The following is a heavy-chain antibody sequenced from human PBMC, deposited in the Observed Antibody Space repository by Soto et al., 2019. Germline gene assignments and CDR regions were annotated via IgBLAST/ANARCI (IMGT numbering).Heavy chain of an antibody. CDR1: GYTFTTYG. Sequence: ASVKVSCKXSGYTFTTYGINWVRQAPGQGLEWMGWISVYNGNTNYAQKLQGRVTMTTDTSTSTAYMELRSLRSDDTAVYYCARDYYDSSGLYYFDYWGQGTLVTVSS. CDR3: ARDYYDSSGLYYFDY. CDR2: ISVYNGNT. D-gene: IGHD3-22*01. V-gene: IGHV1-18*04. J-gene: IGHJ4*02.